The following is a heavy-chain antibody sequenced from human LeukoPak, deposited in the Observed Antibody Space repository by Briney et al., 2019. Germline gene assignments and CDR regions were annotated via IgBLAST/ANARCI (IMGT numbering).Heavy chain of an antibody. CDR2: IYPGDSET. V-gene: IGHV5-51*01. CDR3: AKSGGVWESTLYFDC. J-gene: IGHJ4*02. D-gene: IGHD1-26*01. Sequence: GEPLKISCKGSGYSFTSHWIGWVRQMPGKGLEWMGIIYPGDSETRYGPSFQGQVTISADKSISTAYLQWSSLKASDTAMYYCAKSGGVWESTLYFDCWGQGTLVTVSS. CDR1: GYSFTSHW.